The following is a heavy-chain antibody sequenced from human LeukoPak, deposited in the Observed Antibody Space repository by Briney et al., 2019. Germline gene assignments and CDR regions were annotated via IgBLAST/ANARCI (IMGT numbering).Heavy chain of an antibody. V-gene: IGHV3-23*01. J-gene: IGHJ4*02. CDR3: AREDIAVAAPFDY. D-gene: IGHD6-19*01. Sequence: PGGSLRLSCAASGFTFSSYAMSWVRQAPGKGLEWVSAISGSGGTTYYADSEKGRFTISRDNSKNTLFLQMNSLRAEDTAVYYCAREDIAVAAPFDYWGQGTLVTVSS. CDR2: ISGSGGTT. CDR1: GFTFSSYA.